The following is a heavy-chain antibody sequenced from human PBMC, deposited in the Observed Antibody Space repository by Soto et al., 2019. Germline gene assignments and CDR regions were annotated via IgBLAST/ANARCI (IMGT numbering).Heavy chain of an antibody. CDR3: AREATWFGELLSPYFDY. Sequence: SETLSLTCTVSGGSISSYYWSWIRQPPGKGLEWIGYIYYSGSTNYNPSLKSRVTISVDTSKNQFSLKLSSVTAADTAVYYCAREATWFGELLSPYFDYWGQGTLVTVSS. J-gene: IGHJ4*02. V-gene: IGHV4-59*01. CDR2: IYYSGST. D-gene: IGHD3-10*01. CDR1: GGSISSYY.